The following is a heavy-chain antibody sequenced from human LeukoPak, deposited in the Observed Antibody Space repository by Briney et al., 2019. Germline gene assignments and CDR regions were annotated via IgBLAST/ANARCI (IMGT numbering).Heavy chain of an antibody. Sequence: GGSLRLSCAASGFTFSSYGMHWVRQAPGKGLEWVAVISYDGSNKYYADSVKGRFTISRDNSKNTLYLQMNSLRAEDTAVYYCARVGDSSGYYTPSAFDIWGQGTMVTVSS. CDR3: ARVGDSSGYYTPSAFDI. V-gene: IGHV3-30*03. CDR2: ISYDGSNK. D-gene: IGHD3-22*01. J-gene: IGHJ3*02. CDR1: GFTFSSYG.